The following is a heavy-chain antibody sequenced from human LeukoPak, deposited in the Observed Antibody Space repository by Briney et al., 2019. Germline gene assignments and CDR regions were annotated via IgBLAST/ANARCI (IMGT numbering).Heavy chain of an antibody. CDR3: ATTSVLMGGYDFPFDY. J-gene: IGHJ4*02. V-gene: IGHV1-24*01. CDR2: FDPEDGET. D-gene: IGHD5-12*01. Sequence: ASVKVSCKVSGYTLTELSMHWVRPAPGKGREWVGAFDPEDGETIYAQKCQGRVTMSEDISTDTAYMELSRLRSEDTAVYYCATTSVLMGGYDFPFDYWGQGTLVTVSS. CDR1: GYTLTELS.